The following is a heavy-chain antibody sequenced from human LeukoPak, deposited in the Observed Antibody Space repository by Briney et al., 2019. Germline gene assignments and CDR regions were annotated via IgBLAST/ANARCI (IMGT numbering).Heavy chain of an antibody. V-gene: IGHV3-7*04. Sequence: GGSLRLSCLASGFTFSHYWMTWVRRAPGRGLEWVANMNQLGNEIYYADSVKGRFTISRDNSKSSLYLQMRSLSVEDTAVYFCARSNWGPEAWGQGTLVTASS. CDR1: GFTFSHYW. J-gene: IGHJ5*02. D-gene: IGHD7-27*01. CDR2: MNQLGNEI. CDR3: ARSNWGPEA.